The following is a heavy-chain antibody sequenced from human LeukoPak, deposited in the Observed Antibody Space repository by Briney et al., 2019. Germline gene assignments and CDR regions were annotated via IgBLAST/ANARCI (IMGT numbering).Heavy chain of an antibody. D-gene: IGHD6-19*01. CDR1: GYSFTNYW. CDR2: IYPGDSDT. J-gene: IGHJ4*02. Sequence: GESLQISCKGSGYSFTNYWIGWVRQMPGKGLEWMGIIYPGDSDTRYSPSFQGQVTISADKSISTAYLQWSSLKASDTAMYYCARHGVAGDYYFDYWGQGTLVTVSS. CDR3: ARHGVAGDYYFDY. V-gene: IGHV5-51*01.